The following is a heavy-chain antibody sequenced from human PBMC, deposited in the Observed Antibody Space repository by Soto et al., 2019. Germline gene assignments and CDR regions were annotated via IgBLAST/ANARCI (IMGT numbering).Heavy chain of an antibody. CDR2: IYYSGST. CDR3: ARHFSSSWYARVDY. CDR1: GGSISSSSYY. D-gene: IGHD6-13*01. Sequence: ETLSLTCTVSGGSISSSSYYWGWIRQPPGKGLEWFVSIYYSGSTYYNPSLKSRVTISVDTSKNQFSLKLSSVTAADTAVYYCARHFSSSWYARVDYWGQGTLVTVSS. V-gene: IGHV4-39*01. J-gene: IGHJ4*02.